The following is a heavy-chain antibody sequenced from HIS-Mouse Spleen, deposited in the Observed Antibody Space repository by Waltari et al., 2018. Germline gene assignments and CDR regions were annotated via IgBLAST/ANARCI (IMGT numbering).Heavy chain of an antibody. CDR1: GYPFTGYY. CDR3: ARAYSYGYHGYFDY. CDR2: VNPNSGGT. V-gene: IGHV1-2*02. Sequence: QVKLVQSGAEVKKEGAAVKVSCKASGYPFTGYYMHWVRQAPGQGLEWMGWVNPNSGGTNYAQKFHGRVTMTRDTSISTAYMELGRLVCPSTAFSYCARAYSYGYHGYFDYWGQGTLVTVSS. D-gene: IGHD5-18*01. J-gene: IGHJ4*02.